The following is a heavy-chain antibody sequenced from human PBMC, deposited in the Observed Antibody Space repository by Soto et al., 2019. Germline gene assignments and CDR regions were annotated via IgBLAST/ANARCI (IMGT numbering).Heavy chain of an antibody. J-gene: IGHJ4*02. Sequence: QITLKESVPTLVNPTQTLTLSCFFSGFSVSTTGVGVGWIRQPPGKALECLALIYWDDDKRYSPSLKSSLTITKDTSKNQVVLTMTNMDPVDTAADYCAHRLESSSLSSWIFDYWGQGALVTVSS. D-gene: IGHD6-13*01. CDR1: GFSVSTTGVG. CDR3: AHRLESSSLSSWIFDY. V-gene: IGHV2-5*02. CDR2: IYWDDDK.